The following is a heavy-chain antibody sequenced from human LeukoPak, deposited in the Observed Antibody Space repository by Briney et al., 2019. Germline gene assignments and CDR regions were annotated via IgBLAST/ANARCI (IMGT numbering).Heavy chain of an antibody. CDR1: GFTFSSYA. CDR2: ISGSGGST. Sequence: GGSLRLSCAASGFTFSSYAMSWVRQAPGKGLEWVSAISGSGGSTYYADSVKGRFTISRDNSKNTLYLQMNSLRAEDTAVYYCAKGSMWYDFWSGYWDYYYYGMDVWGQGTTVTVSS. D-gene: IGHD3-3*01. V-gene: IGHV3-23*01. J-gene: IGHJ6*02. CDR3: AKGSMWYDFWSGYWDYYYYGMDV.